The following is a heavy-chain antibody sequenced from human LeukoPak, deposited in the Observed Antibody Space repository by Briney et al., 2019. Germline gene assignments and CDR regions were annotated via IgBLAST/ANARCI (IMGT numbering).Heavy chain of an antibody. V-gene: IGHV1-69*13. CDR2: IIPIFGTA. CDR1: GGTFSSYA. J-gene: IGHJ5*02. CDR3: ARDSSSWYSGNNWFDP. Sequence: SVKVSCKASGGTFSSYAISWVRQAPGQGLEWMGGIIPIFGTANYAQKFQGRVTITADESTSTAYMELSSLRSDDTAVYYCARDSSSWYSGNNWFDPWGQGTLVTVSS. D-gene: IGHD6-13*01.